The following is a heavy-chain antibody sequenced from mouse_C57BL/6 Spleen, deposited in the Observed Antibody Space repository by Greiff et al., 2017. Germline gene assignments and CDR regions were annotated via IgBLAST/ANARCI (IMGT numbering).Heavy chain of an antibody. CDR2: IHPYSGST. D-gene: IGHD1-1*01. CDR3: ARREAYGSTYWYVEV. J-gene: IGHJ1*03. V-gene: IGHV1-64*01. CDR1: GYTFTSYW. Sequence: VQLQQPGAELVKPGASVKLSCKASGYTFTSYWMHWVKQRPGQGLEWIGMIHPYSGSTNYNEKFKSKATLTVDKSSSTAYMQLSSLTSEDSAVYYCARREAYGSTYWYVEVWGTGTTVTVSA.